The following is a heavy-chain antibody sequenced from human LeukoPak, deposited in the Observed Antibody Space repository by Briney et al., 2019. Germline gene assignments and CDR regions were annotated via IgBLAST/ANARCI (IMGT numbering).Heavy chain of an antibody. D-gene: IGHD2-21*01. CDR3: PRLRRNSDRSDFYYYYDH. Sequence: GGSLRLSCAASGFTFSDYSMNWVRQAPGKGLEWVASVNTVSSYIYYADSMRGRFTISRDNAKNSLFLQMNSLRAEDTAVYYCPRLRRNSDRSDFYYYYDHWGQGTLVTVSS. J-gene: IGHJ4*02. V-gene: IGHV3-21*01. CDR2: VNTVSSYI. CDR1: GFTFSDYS.